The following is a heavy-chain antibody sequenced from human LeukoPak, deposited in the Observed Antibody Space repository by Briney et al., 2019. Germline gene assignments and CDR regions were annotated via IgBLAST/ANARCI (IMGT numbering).Heavy chain of an antibody. CDR1: GGTFSSHA. D-gene: IGHD3-22*01. Sequence: ASVKVSCKASGGTFSSHAISWVRQAPGQGLEWMGGIIPIFGTANYAQKFQGRVTITADESTSTAYMELSSLRSEDTAVYYCARSPIYYYDSSGYNDAFDIWGQGTMVTVSS. CDR3: ARSPIYYYDSSGYNDAFDI. CDR2: IIPIFGTA. V-gene: IGHV1-69*13. J-gene: IGHJ3*02.